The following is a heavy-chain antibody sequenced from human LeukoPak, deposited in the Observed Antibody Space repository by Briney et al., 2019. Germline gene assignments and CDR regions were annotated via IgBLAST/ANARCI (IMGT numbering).Heavy chain of an antibody. CDR3: ARRPVLTDPRGAFDI. Sequence: RGESLKISCEGSGYRFTGYWIGWVRQVSGRGLEWMGIIYPADSDTRYSPSFQGLVTISADKSINTAYLQWSSLKASDSAIYYCARRPVLTDPRGAFDIWGQGTKVAVFS. V-gene: IGHV5-51*01. J-gene: IGHJ3*02. CDR2: IYPADSDT. CDR1: GYRFTGYW.